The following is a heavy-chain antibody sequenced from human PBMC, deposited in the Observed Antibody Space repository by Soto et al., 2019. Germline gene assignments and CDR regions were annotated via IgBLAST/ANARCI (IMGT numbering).Heavy chain of an antibody. D-gene: IGHD2-15*01. V-gene: IGHV4-59*01. CDR3: ARDLKEYCSDGKCNWFDP. CDR2: ISYSGST. J-gene: IGHJ5*02. Sequence: SETLSLTCTVSGASISTYYWGWIRQPPGKGLEWIGYISYSGSTNYNPSLKSRVTISFDASKNEISLQVRSATAADAAVYYCARDLKEYCSDGKCNWFDPWGQGTLVTV. CDR1: GASISTYY.